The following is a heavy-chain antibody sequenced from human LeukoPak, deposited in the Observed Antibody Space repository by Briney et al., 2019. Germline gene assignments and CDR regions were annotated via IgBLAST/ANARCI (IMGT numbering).Heavy chain of an antibody. CDR3: AKDMYDSSGYPHYFDY. Sequence: GRSLRLSCAASGFTFDDYAMHWVRQAPGKGLEWVSGISWNSGSIGYADSVKGRFTISRDNAKNSLYLQMNRLRAEDTALYYCAKDMYDSSGYPHYFDYWGQGTLVTVSS. D-gene: IGHD3-22*01. J-gene: IGHJ4*02. CDR2: ISWNSGSI. CDR1: GFTFDDYA. V-gene: IGHV3-9*01.